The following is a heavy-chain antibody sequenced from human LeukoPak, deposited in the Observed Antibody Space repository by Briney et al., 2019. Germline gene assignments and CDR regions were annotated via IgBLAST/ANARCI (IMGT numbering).Heavy chain of an antibody. V-gene: IGHV4-39*07. CDR3: ASLGRMAAIGTEH. CDR1: GGSISSSSYF. D-gene: IGHD6-13*01. J-gene: IGHJ4*02. Sequence: PSETLSLTCSVSGGSISSSSYFWAWIRQPPGKGLQWIGSIDYSGTTYDNPSVKSRVTISLDTSKNQFSLKMRSVTAADTAVYYCASLGRMAAIGTEHWGQGTLVTVSS. CDR2: IDYSGTT.